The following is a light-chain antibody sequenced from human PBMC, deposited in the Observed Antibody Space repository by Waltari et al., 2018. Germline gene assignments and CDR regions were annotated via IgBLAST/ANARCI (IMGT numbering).Light chain of an antibody. V-gene: IGKV1-5*03. J-gene: IGKJ3*01. CDR1: QSISSW. Sequence: TGRASQSISSWVAWYQQKPGKAPKLLIYKASSLESGVPSRFSGSGSGTEFTLTISSLQPDDFATYYCQQYNSYLFTFGPGTKVDIK. CDR3: QQYNSYLFT. CDR2: KAS.